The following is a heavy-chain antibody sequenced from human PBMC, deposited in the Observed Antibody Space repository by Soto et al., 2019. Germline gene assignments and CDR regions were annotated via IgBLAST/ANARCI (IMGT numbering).Heavy chain of an antibody. Sequence: QVQLQASGPGLVKPSETLSLICTVSGGSIRDSYWTWIRQPPGKGLEWIGYVSSSGTTKYSPSLKSRVTMSVDTSKNQSSRKVNSVTTADTAVYYCARVGHLNVYYGSDYWGQGILVTVSS. V-gene: IGHV4-59*01. J-gene: IGHJ4*02. CDR1: GGSIRDSY. D-gene: IGHD1-26*01. CDR2: VSSSGTT. CDR3: ARVGHLNVYYGSDY.